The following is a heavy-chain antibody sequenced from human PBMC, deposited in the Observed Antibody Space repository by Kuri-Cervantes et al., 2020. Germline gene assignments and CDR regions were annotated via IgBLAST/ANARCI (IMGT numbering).Heavy chain of an antibody. CDR1: GGSFSSTSYY. J-gene: IGHJ5*02. CDR2: IYHSGST. V-gene: IGHV4-39*01. CDR3: AKTLPADWFDP. D-gene: IGHD1-14*01. Sequence: GSLRLSCTVSGGSFSSTSYYWGWIRQPPGKGLEWIGSIYHSGSTYYNPSLKSRVTISVDTSKNQFSLKLGSVTAADTAVYYCAKTLPADWFDPWGQGTLVTVFS.